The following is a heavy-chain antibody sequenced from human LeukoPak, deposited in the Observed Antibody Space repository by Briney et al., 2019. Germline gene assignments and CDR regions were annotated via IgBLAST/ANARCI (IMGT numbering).Heavy chain of an antibody. CDR1: GFTFSSYW. V-gene: IGHV3-74*01. J-gene: IGHJ4*02. CDR3: VRSSGYLEY. D-gene: IGHD3-22*01. Sequence: GGSLRLSCAASGFTFSSYWMHWVRQAPGKGLVWASRSNPDGSSTTYADSVKGRFTISRDNAKNTLYLQMNSLRAEDTAVYYCVRSSGYLEYWGQGTLVTVSS. CDR2: SNPDGSST.